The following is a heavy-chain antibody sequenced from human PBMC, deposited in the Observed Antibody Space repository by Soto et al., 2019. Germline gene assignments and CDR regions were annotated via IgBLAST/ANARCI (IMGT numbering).Heavy chain of an antibody. D-gene: IGHD3-3*01. CDR2: INHSGST. Sequence: SETLSLTCAVYGGSFSGYYWSWIRQPPGKGLEWIGEINHSGSTNYNPSLKSRVTISVDTSKNQFSLKLSSVTAADTAVYYCARGLRFLEWCCGEGTLVTVSS. CDR3: ARGLRFLEWC. J-gene: IGHJ4*02. CDR1: GGSFSGYY. V-gene: IGHV4-34*01.